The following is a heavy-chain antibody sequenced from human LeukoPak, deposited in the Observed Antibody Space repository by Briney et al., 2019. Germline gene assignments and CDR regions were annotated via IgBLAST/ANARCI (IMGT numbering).Heavy chain of an antibody. CDR2: FIPIFGTA. D-gene: IGHD5-18*01. J-gene: IGHJ4*02. CDR3: ARMWIQLWDPTHPYYFDY. CDR1: GGTFSSYA. Sequence: SVKVSCKASGGTFSSYAISWVRQAPGQGLEWMGGFIPIFGTANYAQKFQGRVTITADESTSTAYMELSSLRSEDTAVYYCARMWIQLWDPTHPYYFDYWGQGTLVTVSS. V-gene: IGHV1-69*13.